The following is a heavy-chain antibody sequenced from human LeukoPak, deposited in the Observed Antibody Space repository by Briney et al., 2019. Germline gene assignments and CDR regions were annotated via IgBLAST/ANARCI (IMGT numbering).Heavy chain of an antibody. J-gene: IGHJ6*02. CDR3: ARDRRGIAAASLFYYYYGMDV. CDR2: ISSSSSYI. CDR1: GFTFSSYK. D-gene: IGHD6-13*01. V-gene: IGHV3-21*01. Sequence: GGSLRLSCAASGFTFSSYKMNWVRQAPGKGLEWVSSISSSSSYIYYADSVKGRFTISRDNAKNSLYLQMNSLRAEDAAVYYCARDRRGIAAASLFYYYYGMDVWGQGTTVTVSS.